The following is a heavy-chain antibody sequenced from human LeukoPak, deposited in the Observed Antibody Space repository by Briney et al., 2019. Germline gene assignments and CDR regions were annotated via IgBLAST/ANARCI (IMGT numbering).Heavy chain of an antibody. CDR1: GNTFTSYA. CDR2: INAANGNT. CDR3: ASVLGANGGYS. D-gene: IGHD1-26*01. V-gene: IGHV1-3*01. Sequence: ASVKVSCKASGNTFTSYAFHWVRQAPGQRLEWMGWINAANGNTKYSQKFQGRDTITRDTSASTAYMELSSLRSEDTAVYYCASVLGANGGYSWGQGTLVTVSS. J-gene: IGHJ4*02.